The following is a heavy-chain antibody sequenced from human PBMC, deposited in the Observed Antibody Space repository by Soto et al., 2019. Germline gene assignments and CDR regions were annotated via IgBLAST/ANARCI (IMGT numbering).Heavy chain of an antibody. D-gene: IGHD2-21*02. CDR3: AREEINCGGDCFSL. V-gene: IGHV3-48*03. Sequence: EVQLVESGGDLVQPGGSLRLSCAASGFIFSSYEMNWVRQAPGRGLEWISYINTAGNVIYYADSVRGRFTVSRDSAKNSVYLQMNSLRAEDTAVYYCAREEINCGGDCFSLWGQGTLVTVSS. J-gene: IGHJ4*02. CDR1: GFIFSSYE. CDR2: INTAGNVI.